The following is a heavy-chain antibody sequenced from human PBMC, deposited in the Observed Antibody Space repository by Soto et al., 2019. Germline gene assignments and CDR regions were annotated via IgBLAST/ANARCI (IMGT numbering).Heavy chain of an antibody. CDR2: ISAYNGNT. J-gene: IGHJ6*03. CDR1: GYTFTSYG. CDR3: ARGYCSSTSCYLTRTPYYYYYMDV. Sequence: GASVKVSCKASGYTFTSYGISWVRQAPGQGLEWMGWISAYNGNTNYAQKLQGRVTMTTDTSTSTAYMELRSLRSDDTAVYYCARGYCSSTSCYLTRTPYYYYYMDVWGKGTTVTVSS. V-gene: IGHV1-18*01. D-gene: IGHD2-2*01.